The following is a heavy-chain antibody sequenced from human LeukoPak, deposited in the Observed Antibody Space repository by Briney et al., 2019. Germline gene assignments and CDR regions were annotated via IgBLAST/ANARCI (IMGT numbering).Heavy chain of an antibody. CDR1: GGSVSSGSYF. J-gene: IGHJ5*02. CDR2: IYDSGRT. CDR3: ARDVIGVRWFDP. V-gene: IGHV4-61*01. Sequence: SETLSLTCTVSGGSVSSGSYFWTWIRQSPGKRLEYVGYIYDSGRTNYNPSLKSRVTISKDTSKNQFSLKLSSVTAADTAVYYCARDVIGVRWFDPWGQGTLVTVSS. D-gene: IGHD3-3*01.